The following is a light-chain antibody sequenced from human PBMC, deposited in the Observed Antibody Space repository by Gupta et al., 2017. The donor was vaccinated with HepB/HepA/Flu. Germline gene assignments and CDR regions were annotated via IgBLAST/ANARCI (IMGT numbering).Light chain of an antibody. V-gene: IGLV1-36*01. J-gene: IGLJ1*01. CDR2: YDD. CDR1: SSSIGNNA. CDR3: AVWDDSLNANV. Sequence: SVLTQPPSVSEAPRQRVTISCSGSSSSIGNNAVNWYQQLPGKAPKLLIYYDDLLPSGVSDRFSGSKSGTSASLAISGLQSEDEADYYCAVWDDSLNANVFGTGTKVTVL.